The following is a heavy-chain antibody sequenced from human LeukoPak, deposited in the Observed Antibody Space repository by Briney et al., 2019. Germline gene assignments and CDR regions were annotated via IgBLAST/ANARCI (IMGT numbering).Heavy chain of an antibody. J-gene: IGHJ4*02. Sequence: GGSLRPSCAASGFTFSYYWMYWVRQAPGKGLVWVSRINSDGSTTSYADSVKGRFTISRDNAKNTLCLQMNSLRADDTAVYYCARDSGYGGNSDYWGQGTLVTVSS. V-gene: IGHV3-74*01. CDR3: ARDSGYGGNSDY. D-gene: IGHD4-23*01. CDR1: GFTFSYYW. CDR2: INSDGSTT.